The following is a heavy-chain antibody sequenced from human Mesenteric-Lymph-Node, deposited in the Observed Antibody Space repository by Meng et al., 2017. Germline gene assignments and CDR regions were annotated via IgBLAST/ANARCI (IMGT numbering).Heavy chain of an antibody. V-gene: IGHV1-18*01. CDR3: ARDLPGGTKGTWLDL. CDR2: ISAYNGNT. D-gene: IGHD1-14*01. CDR1: GYTFTSDG. Sequence: VLAGAEGKDPVASVKASCKASGYTFTSDGISWVRQAPGQGLVLMGWISAYNGNTNYAQNFQGRCTMTTDTSTRTAYMELRSLRSDDTAVYYCARDLPGGTKGTWLDLWGQGTLVTVSS. J-gene: IGHJ5*02.